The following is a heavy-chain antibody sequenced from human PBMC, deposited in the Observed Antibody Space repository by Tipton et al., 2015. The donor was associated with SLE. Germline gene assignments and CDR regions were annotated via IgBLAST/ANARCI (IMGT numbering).Heavy chain of an antibody. CDR2: VYSSGRT. CDR3: AKDETGMDV. V-gene: IGHV3-23*03. J-gene: IGHJ6*02. CDR1: GFSFSNYG. Sequence: SLRLSCAASGFSFSNYGMTWVRQAPGKGLEWVSVVYSSGRTYYADSVKGRFTISRDNSRNTVYLQMNSLRAEDTAVYYCAKDETGMDVWGQGTTVTVSS.